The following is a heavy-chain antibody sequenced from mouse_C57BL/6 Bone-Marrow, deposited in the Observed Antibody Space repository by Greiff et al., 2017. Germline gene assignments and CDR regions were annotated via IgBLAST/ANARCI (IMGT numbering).Heavy chain of an antibody. D-gene: IGHD3-2*02. CDR1: GYTFTSYW. CDR3: ARGTAQVYFDY. V-gene: IGHV1-69*01. Sequence: QVQLQQPGAELVMPGASVKLSCKASGYTFTSYWMHWVKQRPGQGLEWIGEIDPSDSYTNYNQKFKGKSTLTVDKSSSTAYMQLSSLTSADSAVYYCARGTAQVYFDYWGQGTTLTVSS. J-gene: IGHJ2*01. CDR2: IDPSDSYT.